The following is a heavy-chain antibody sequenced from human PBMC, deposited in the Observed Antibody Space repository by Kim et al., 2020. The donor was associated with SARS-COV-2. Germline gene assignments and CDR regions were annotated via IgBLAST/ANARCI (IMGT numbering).Heavy chain of an antibody. D-gene: IGHD2-2*02. Sequence: NYAQKVQGRVTSTADESTSTAYMELSSLRSEDTAVYYCARGNTVSPRYDYWGQGTLVTVSS. J-gene: IGHJ4*02. CDR3: ARGNTVSPRYDY. V-gene: IGHV1-69*01.